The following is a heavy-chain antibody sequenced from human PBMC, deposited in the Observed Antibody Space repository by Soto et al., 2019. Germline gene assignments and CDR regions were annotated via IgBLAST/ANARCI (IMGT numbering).Heavy chain of an antibody. D-gene: IGHD2-2*01. J-gene: IGHJ5*02. CDR3: ARIYCTTTTCDSWFDP. Sequence: GESLKIYCTGFGYTFTTFWISWVRQMPGKGLEWMGGIDPGDTYATYSPAFQGHVTISADKATSTAYLQWSSLKASDTAMYFCARIYCTTTTCDSWFDPWGQGTLVTVS. CDR1: GYTFTTFW. CDR2: IDPGDTYA. V-gene: IGHV5-10-1*01.